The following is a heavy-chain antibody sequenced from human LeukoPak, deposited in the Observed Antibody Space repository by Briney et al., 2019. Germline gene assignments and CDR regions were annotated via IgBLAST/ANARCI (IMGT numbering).Heavy chain of an antibody. CDR2: IYYSGST. D-gene: IGHD2-2*01. CDR1: GGSVSSSAYY. J-gene: IGHJ5*02. CDR3: ASLRGYQLHKGWFDP. V-gene: IGHV4-39*07. Sequence: SETLSLTCTVSGGSVSSSAYYWGWIRQPPEKGLEWIGNIYYSGSTYYNPSLKSRVTISIDTSKNQFSLKLSSVTAADTAVYYCASLRGYQLHKGWFDPWGQGTLVTVSS.